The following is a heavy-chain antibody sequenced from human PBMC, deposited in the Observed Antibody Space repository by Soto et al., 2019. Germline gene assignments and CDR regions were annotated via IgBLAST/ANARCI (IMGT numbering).Heavy chain of an antibody. CDR3: ARDVWETTSMYYGLDV. CDR2: VTGSGAIT. V-gene: IGHV3-23*01. CDR1: GFTFSSYA. Sequence: GGSLRLSCAASGFTFSSYAMSWVRLAPGKGLEWVSGVTGSGAITYYTDSVKGRFTISRDNSKNTLYLQMHSLRAEDTAVYYCARDVWETTSMYYGLDVWGLGTTVTVSS. J-gene: IGHJ6*02. D-gene: IGHD1-26*01.